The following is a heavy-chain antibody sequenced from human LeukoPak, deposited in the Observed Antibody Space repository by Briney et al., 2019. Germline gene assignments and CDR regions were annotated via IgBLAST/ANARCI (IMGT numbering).Heavy chain of an antibody. J-gene: IGHJ5*02. CDR3: AKDLMRDRWFGES. V-gene: IGHV3-30*02. D-gene: IGHD3-10*01. CDR1: GFTFNYYG. Sequence: PGGSLRLSCAASGFTFNYYGMHGVRQAPGKGLEWVSFIRYDGNDKYYAKSVKDRFTISRDTSRNTLYLQMNSLRPEDTAVYYCAKDLMRDRWFGESWGQGTLVTVSS. CDR2: IRYDGNDK.